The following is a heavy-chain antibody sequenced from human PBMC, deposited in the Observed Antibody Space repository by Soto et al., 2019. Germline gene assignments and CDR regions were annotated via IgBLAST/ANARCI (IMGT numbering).Heavy chain of an antibody. CDR3: ARSVYSNYLPFDY. CDR2: IYYSGST. Sequence: PSETLSLTCTVSGGSIGSGGYYWSWIRQHPGKGLEWIGYIYYSGSTYYNPSLKSRVTISVDTSKNQFSLKLSSVTAADTAVYYCARSVYSNYLPFDYWGQGTLVTVSS. D-gene: IGHD4-4*01. CDR1: GGSIGSGGYY. V-gene: IGHV4-31*03. J-gene: IGHJ4*02.